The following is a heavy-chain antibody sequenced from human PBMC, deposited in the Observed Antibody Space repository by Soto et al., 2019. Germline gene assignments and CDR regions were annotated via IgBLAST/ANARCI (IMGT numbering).Heavy chain of an antibody. CDR2: ISSSSSTI. V-gene: IGHV3-48*02. CDR1: GLTFSSYS. D-gene: IGHD4-17*01. J-gene: IGHJ3*02. Sequence: GSLRLSWAASGLTFSSYSMNGVRQAPGKGLEWVSYISSSSSTIYYADSVKGRFTISRDNAKNSLYLQMNSLRDEDTAVYYCASDDYGDNYDAFDIWGQGTMVTVSS. CDR3: ASDDYGDNYDAFDI.